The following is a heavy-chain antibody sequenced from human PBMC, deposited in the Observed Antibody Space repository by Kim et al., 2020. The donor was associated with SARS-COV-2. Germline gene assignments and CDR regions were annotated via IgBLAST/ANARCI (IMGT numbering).Heavy chain of an antibody. V-gene: IGHV3-21*01. CDR1: GFTFSSYS. CDR2: ISSSSSYI. Sequence: GGSLRLSCAASGFTFSSYSMNWVRQAPGKGLEWVSSISSSSSYIYYADSVKGRFTISRDNAKNSLYLQMNSLRAEDTAVYYCARSGQWELRPYYFDYWGQGTLVTVSS. J-gene: IGHJ4*02. CDR3: ARSGQWELRPYYFDY. D-gene: IGHD1-26*01.